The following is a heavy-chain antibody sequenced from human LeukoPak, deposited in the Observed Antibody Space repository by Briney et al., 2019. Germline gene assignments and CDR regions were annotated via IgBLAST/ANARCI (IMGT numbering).Heavy chain of an antibody. CDR1: GGTFSSYT. Sequence: GASVTVSFKASGGTFSSYTISWVRQAPGQGLEWMGGISAYRVNTNYAQKFLGRVTMTTDTSTSTAFMELRSLRPDDTAIYYCARVSTVSSSYYVDSWGQGTLVTVSS. CDR2: ISAYRVNT. D-gene: IGHD6-13*01. J-gene: IGHJ4*02. CDR3: ARVSTVSSSYYVDS. V-gene: IGHV1-18*01.